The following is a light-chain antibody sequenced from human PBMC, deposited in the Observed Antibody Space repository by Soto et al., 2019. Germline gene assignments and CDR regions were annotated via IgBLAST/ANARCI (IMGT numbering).Light chain of an antibody. CDR2: SNN. J-gene: IGLJ2*01. CDR3: AAWDNTLNGVL. Sequence: QSVLTQPPSASGTPGQRVTISCSGSSSNIGSNPVNWYQQLPGTAPKLLIYSNNERPSGVPDRFSGSKSGTSASLAISGVQSEDEADYYCAAWDNTLNGVLFGGGTKLTVL. V-gene: IGLV1-44*01. CDR1: SSNIGSNP.